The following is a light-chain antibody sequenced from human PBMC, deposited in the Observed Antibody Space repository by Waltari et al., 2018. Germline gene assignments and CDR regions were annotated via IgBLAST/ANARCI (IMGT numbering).Light chain of an antibody. J-gene: IGLJ1*01. CDR1: SSNIGSNT. CDR3: AAWDDSLNGRV. Sequence: QSVLTQPPSASGTPGQRVTISCSGSSSNIGSNTVNWYQQLPGTAPKLLTYSNNHRPSGVLVRFSGSKAGTSASLAISGLQSEDEADYYCAAWDDSLNGRVFGTGTKVTVL. CDR2: SNN. V-gene: IGLV1-44*01.